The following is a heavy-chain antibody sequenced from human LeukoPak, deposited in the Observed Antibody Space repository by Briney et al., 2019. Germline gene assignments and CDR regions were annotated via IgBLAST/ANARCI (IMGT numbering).Heavy chain of an antibody. CDR3: ARDFLQYGDYVGPFDP. CDR1: GGSISSYS. J-gene: IGHJ5*02. CDR2: INYSGST. D-gene: IGHD4-17*01. Sequence: PSETLSLTCTVSGGSISSYSWSWIRQPPGKGLVWIGYINYSGSTDYNPSLKSRVAISVDTSKKQVSLRLSSVTAADTAVYYCARDFLQYGDYVGPFDPWGQGTLVTVSS. V-gene: IGHV4-59*13.